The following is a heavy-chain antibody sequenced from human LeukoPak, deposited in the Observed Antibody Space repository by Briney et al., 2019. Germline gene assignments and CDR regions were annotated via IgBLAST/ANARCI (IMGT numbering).Heavy chain of an antibody. Sequence: PSETLSLTCTVSGGSISSYYWSWIRQPPGKGLEWIGYIYYSGSTNYNPSLKSRVTISVDTSKNQFSLKLSSVTAADTAVYYCARLSYDFWSGYGMDVWGQGTTVTVSS. CDR2: IYYSGST. CDR1: GGSISSYY. V-gene: IGHV4-59*08. J-gene: IGHJ6*02. D-gene: IGHD3-3*01. CDR3: ARLSYDFWSGYGMDV.